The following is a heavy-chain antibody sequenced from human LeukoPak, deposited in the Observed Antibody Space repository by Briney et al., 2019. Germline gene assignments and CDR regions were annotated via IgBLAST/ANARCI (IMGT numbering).Heavy chain of an antibody. J-gene: IGHJ6*03. CDR3: ARAVRSYDFWSGYGLATDYYYYMDV. Sequence: ASVKVSCKASGYTFTGYYMHWVRQAPGQGLEWMGWINPNNGDTHYAQKFQGTVTMTRDTSISTAYMELSSLRSDDTAVYYCARAVRSYDFWSGYGLATDYYYYMDVWGKGTTVTVSS. CDR2: INPNNGDT. CDR1: GYTFTGYY. D-gene: IGHD3-3*01. V-gene: IGHV1-2*02.